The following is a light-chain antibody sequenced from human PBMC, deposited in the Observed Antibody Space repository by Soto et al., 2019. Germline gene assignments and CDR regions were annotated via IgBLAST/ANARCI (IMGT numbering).Light chain of an antibody. CDR1: SSDVGNYNR. J-gene: IGLJ1*01. CDR3: KSYAGSNTYV. CDR2: EVN. Sequence: QSVLTQPPSVSGSPGQSVTISCTGTSSDVGNYNRVSWYQQPPGTAPKLIIYEVNNRPSGVPDRFSGSKSGNTASLTVSGLQAADEADYFCKSYAGSNTYVFGSGTKLTVL. V-gene: IGLV2-18*02.